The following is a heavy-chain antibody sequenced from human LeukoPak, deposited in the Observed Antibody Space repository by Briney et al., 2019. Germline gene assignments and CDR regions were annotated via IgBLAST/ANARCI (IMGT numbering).Heavy chain of an antibody. D-gene: IGHD3-10*01. Sequence: PWGSLRLSCAPPGFRLIGHWMRWVRQAPGKGLEHVSNIKEDGSEKYYVDSVKGRFTISRDNAKNSLYLQMNSLRAEDTAVYISAREGLFITFDMWGQGTMV. V-gene: IGHV3-7*04. CDR1: GFRLIGHW. CDR2: IKEDGSEK. J-gene: IGHJ3*02. CDR3: AREGLFITFDM.